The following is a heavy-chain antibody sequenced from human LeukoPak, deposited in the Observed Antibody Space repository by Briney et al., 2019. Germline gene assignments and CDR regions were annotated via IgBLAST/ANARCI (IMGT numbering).Heavy chain of an antibody. CDR3: AHRPEGGYSGYDFKYMGV. V-gene: IGHV2-5*01. Sequence: ESGPTLVNPTQTLTLTCTFSGFSLSTSGVGVGWIRQPPGKALEWLAFIYWNDDKFYSPSLKNRLTITKDTSKNQVVSTMTNMDLVDTATYYCAHRPEGGYSGYDFKYMGVWGKGTTVTVSS. CDR1: GFSLSTSGVG. CDR2: IYWNDDK. J-gene: IGHJ6*03. D-gene: IGHD5-12*01.